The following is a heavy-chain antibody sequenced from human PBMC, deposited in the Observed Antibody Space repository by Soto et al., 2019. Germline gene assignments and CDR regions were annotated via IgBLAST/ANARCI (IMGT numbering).Heavy chain of an antibody. V-gene: IGHV4-31*03. J-gene: IGHJ4*02. D-gene: IGHD5-18*01. Sequence: QVQLQESGPGLVKPSQTLSLTCTVSGGSISNGGYYWSWIRQQPGKGLERIGYIYYSGGTYYNPSLASRVTISVDTSKNHCSLEMRSVTAADTVVYYCSRGTGCSYGSIVDYWGQGTLVTVS. CDR2: IYYSGGT. CDR1: GGSISNGGYY. CDR3: SRGTGCSYGSIVDY.